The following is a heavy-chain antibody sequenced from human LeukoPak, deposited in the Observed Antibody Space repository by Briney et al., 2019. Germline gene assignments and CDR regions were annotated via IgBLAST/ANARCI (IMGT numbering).Heavy chain of an antibody. J-gene: IGHJ5*02. CDR3: VRGGFRHFAH. CDR2: IKQDGSDK. V-gene: IGHV3-7*04. Sequence: LTGGSLRLSCAASGFTFSNYWMRWVRQAPGKGLERVASIKQDGSDKYYVNSVKGRFTISRDDAKNSLYLQMNSLRAEDTAVYYCVRGGFRHFAHWGQGNMVTVSS. D-gene: IGHD3-22*01. CDR1: GFTFSNYW.